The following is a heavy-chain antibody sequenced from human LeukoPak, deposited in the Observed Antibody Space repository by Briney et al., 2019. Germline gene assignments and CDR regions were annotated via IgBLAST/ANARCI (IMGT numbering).Heavy chain of an antibody. J-gene: IGHJ5*02. Sequence: SETLSLTCSVSGGSISSSSYYWGWIRQPPGKGLEWIGSIYYSGSTYYNPSLKSRVTISVDTSKNQFSLNLSSVTAADTAVYYCARLVVVPAAKRGWFDPWGQGTLVTVSS. D-gene: IGHD2-2*01. CDR3: ARLVVVPAAKRGWFDP. CDR2: IYYSGST. CDR1: GGSISSSSYY. V-gene: IGHV4-39*01.